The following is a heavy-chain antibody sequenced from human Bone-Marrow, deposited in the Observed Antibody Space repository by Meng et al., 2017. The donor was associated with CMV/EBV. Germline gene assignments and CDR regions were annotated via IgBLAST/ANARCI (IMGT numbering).Heavy chain of an antibody. Sequence: SETLSLTCTVSGGSISSSSYYWGWIRQPPGKGLEWIGSIYYSGSTYYNPSLKSRVPISVDTSKNQFSLKLSSVTAADTAVYYCARDLDCSSTSCNTQIDYWGQATLVTVSS. CDR2: IYYSGST. CDR1: GGSISSSSYY. CDR3: ARDLDCSSTSCNTQIDY. D-gene: IGHD2-2*01. J-gene: IGHJ4*02. V-gene: IGHV4-39*07.